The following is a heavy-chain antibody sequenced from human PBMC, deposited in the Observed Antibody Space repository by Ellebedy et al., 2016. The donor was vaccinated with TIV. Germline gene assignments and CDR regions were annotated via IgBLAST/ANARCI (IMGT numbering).Heavy chain of an antibody. V-gene: IGHV4-39*07. Sequence: SETLSLTXTVSGGSISSSSYYWGWIRQPPGKVLEWIGSIYYSGSTYYNPSLKSRVTISVDTSKDQFSLKLSSVTAADTAVYYCAREDYDFWSGLQSQNWFDPWGQGTLVTVSS. J-gene: IGHJ5*02. CDR1: GGSISSSSYY. D-gene: IGHD3-3*01. CDR3: AREDYDFWSGLQSQNWFDP. CDR2: IYYSGST.